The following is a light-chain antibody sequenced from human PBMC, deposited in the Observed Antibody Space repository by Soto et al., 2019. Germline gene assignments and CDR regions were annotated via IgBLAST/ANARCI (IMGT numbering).Light chain of an antibody. J-gene: IGLJ2*01. Sequence: QSALTQPASVSGSPGQSITISCTGTSSDIGGYNYVSWYQQHPGKAPKLIIYDVSNRPSGVSNRFSGSKSGNTASLAISGLQAEDEDDYYCSSYTSSNTLVFGGGTKLTVL. V-gene: IGLV2-14*03. CDR1: SSDIGGYNY. CDR3: SSYTSSNTLV. CDR2: DVS.